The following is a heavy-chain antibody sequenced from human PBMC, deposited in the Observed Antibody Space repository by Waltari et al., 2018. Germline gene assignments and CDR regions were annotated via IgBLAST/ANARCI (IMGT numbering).Heavy chain of an antibody. CDR1: GGSISSSSYY. V-gene: IGHV4-39*01. CDR3: ARLDGGETYFDY. D-gene: IGHD2-15*01. CDR2: IYYSGST. Sequence: QLQLQESGPGLVKPSETLSLTCTVSGGSISSSSYYWGWIRQPPGKGLEWIGSIYYSGSTYYNPSLKSRVTISVDTSKNQFSLKRSSVTAADTAVYYCARLDGGETYFDYWGQGTLVTVSS. J-gene: IGHJ4*02.